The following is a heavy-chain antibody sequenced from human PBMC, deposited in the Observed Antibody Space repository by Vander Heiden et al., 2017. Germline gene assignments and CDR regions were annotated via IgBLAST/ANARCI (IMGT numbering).Heavy chain of an antibody. V-gene: IGHV1-46*01. CDR2: INPSGGST. Sequence: QVQLVQSGAEVKKPGASVKVSCKASGYTFTSYYMHWVRQAPGQGLEWMGIINPSGGSTSYAQKFQGRVTMTRDTSTSTVYMELSSLRSEDTAVYYCARALAAPSADYYYYYGMDVWGQGTTVTVSS. J-gene: IGHJ6*02. CDR1: GYTFTSYY. CDR3: ARALAAPSADYYYYYGMDV. D-gene: IGHD6-6*01.